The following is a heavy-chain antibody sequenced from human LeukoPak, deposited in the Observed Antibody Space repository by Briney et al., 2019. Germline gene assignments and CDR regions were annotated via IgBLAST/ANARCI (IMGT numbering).Heavy chain of an antibody. V-gene: IGHV3-21*01. CDR3: ANHLACGSISCPSFDY. D-gene: IGHD2-2*01. CDR1: GFTFSDYS. Sequence: GGSLRLSCAASGFTFSDYSMNWVRQAPGKGLEWVSSISDDSNYIYYADSVKGRFTISRDNAKNSLYLQMNSLRAEDTAVYYCANHLACGSISCPSFDYWGQGTLVTVSS. CDR2: ISDDSNYI. J-gene: IGHJ4*02.